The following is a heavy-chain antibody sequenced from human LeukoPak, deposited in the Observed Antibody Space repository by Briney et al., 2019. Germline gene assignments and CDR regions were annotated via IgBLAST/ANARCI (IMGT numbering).Heavy chain of an antibody. CDR2: ISAYNGNT. CDR3: ARDRGRSYYYYYYMDV. Sequence: ASVKVSCKASGYTFTSYGIRWVRQAPGQGLEWMGWISAYNGNTNYAQKLQGRVTMTTDTSTNTAYMELRSLTSDDTAVYYCARDRGRSYYYYYYMDVWGEGTTVTVSS. CDR1: GYTFTSYG. V-gene: IGHV1-18*01. J-gene: IGHJ6*03.